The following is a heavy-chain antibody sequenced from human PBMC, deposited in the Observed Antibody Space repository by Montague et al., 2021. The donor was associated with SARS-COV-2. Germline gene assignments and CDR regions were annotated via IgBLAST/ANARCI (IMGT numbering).Heavy chain of an antibody. CDR1: GGSIGSHY. CDR2: IYYTGIT. V-gene: IGHV4-59*11. CDR3: ARGSGSASATWFDP. D-gene: IGHD6-25*01. Sequence: SETLSLTCTVSGGSIGSHYWSWIRLPPGKGLEWVGHIYYTGITKYKSSLKSRATISVDTSKNHLSLKLDSVTAADTAVYYCARGSGSASATWFDPWGQGTLVTVSS. J-gene: IGHJ5*02.